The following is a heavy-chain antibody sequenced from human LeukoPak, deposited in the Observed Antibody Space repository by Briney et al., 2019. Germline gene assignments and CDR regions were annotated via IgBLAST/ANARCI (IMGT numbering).Heavy chain of an antibody. CDR1: GYTFSSYF. Sequence: ASVKVSCKASGYTFSSYFIHWVRQAPGQGLEWMGIINPSGGSTNYAQKFQGRVTMTRDTSTSTVYMELSSLRSEDTAVYYCATAKFGGNSYFDYWGQGTLVTVSS. D-gene: IGHD4-23*01. CDR3: ATAKFGGNSYFDY. CDR2: INPSGGST. V-gene: IGHV1-46*01. J-gene: IGHJ4*02.